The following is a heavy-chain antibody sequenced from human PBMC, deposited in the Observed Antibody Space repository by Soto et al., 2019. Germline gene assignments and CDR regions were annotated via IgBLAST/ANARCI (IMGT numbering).Heavy chain of an antibody. CDR2: IIPIFGTA. V-gene: IGHV1-69*01. J-gene: IGHJ2*01. Sequence: QVQLVQSGAEVKKPGSSVKVSCKASGGTFSSYAISWVRQAPGQGLEWMGGIIPIFGTANYAQKFQGRVTITADESTSRVYMGLCSLRSENSAVYYCARSQQWLAVPRFWYFDLWGRGTLVTVSS. CDR3: ARSQQWLAVPRFWYFDL. CDR1: GGTFSSYA. D-gene: IGHD6-19*01.